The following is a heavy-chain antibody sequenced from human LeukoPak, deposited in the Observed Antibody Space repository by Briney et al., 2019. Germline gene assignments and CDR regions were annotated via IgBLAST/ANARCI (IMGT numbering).Heavy chain of an antibody. CDR2: INPNSGGT. CDR3: ARVLTGLPGRRATEDY. D-gene: IGHD3-9*01. V-gene: IGHV1-2*02. J-gene: IGHJ4*02. CDR1: GYTFTGYY. Sequence: ASVKVSCKASGYTFTGYYMHWVRQAPGQGLEWMGWINPNSGGTNYAQKFQGRVTMTRDTSTSTVYMALSSLRSEDTAVYYCARVLTGLPGRRATEDYWGQGTLVTVSS.